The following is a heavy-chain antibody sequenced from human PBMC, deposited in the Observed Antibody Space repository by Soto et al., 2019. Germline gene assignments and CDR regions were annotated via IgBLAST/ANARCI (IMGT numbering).Heavy chain of an antibody. CDR3: ARDRGFGMDA. V-gene: IGHV4-31*03. CDR2: IYESGTI. CDR1: GGSINGGRYY. J-gene: IGHJ6*02. Sequence: QVPLQESGPGLVKPSQTLSLTCTVSGGSINGGRYYWNWIRQHPGKGLEWIGYIYESGTIDYNPSLKSRVSISEDTSKNQFSLSLISVTAADTAVYYCARDRGFGMDAWGQGTMVIVSS.